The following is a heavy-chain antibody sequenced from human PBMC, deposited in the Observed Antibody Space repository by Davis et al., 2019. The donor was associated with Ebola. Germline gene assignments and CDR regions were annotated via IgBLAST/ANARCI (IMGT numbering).Heavy chain of an antibody. V-gene: IGHV1-18*04. CDR2: ISAANGNT. J-gene: IGHJ5*02. CDR1: GYTFTSYG. D-gene: IGHD3-10*01. CDR3: ARGITMVRGVDWFDP. Sequence: ASVKVSCKASGYTFTSYGISWVRQAPGQGLEGRGWISAANGNTNYAQKLQGRVTMTTDTSTSTAYMELRSLSSDDTAVYYCARGITMVRGVDWFDPWGQGTLVTVSS.